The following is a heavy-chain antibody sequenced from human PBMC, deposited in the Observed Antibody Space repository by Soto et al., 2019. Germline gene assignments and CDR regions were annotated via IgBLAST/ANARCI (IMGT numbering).Heavy chain of an antibody. CDR3: ARVRPTEDFWSGYYSSYFDS. Sequence: SSETLSLTCTVSGGSISSYYWSWIRQPPGKGLEWIGYIYYSGSTNYNPSLKSRVTISVDTSKNQFSLKLSSVTAADTAVYYCARVRPTEDFWSGYYSSYFDSWGQGTLVTVSS. J-gene: IGHJ4*02. CDR1: GGSISSYY. D-gene: IGHD3-3*01. CDR2: IYYSGST. V-gene: IGHV4-59*01.